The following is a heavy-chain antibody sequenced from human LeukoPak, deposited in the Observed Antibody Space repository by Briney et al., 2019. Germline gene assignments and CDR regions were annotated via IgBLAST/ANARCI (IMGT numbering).Heavy chain of an antibody. D-gene: IGHD2-2*01. CDR1: GYTFTSYG. Sequence: ATVKVSCKASGYTFTSYGVNWVRQAPGQGLEWMGWISAYNGNTNYAQKLQGRVIMTTDTSTSTAYMELRSLRSDDTAVYYCARGTSTSGDFDYWGQGTLVTVSS. CDR3: ARGTSTSGDFDY. V-gene: IGHV1-18*01. J-gene: IGHJ4*02. CDR2: ISAYNGNT.